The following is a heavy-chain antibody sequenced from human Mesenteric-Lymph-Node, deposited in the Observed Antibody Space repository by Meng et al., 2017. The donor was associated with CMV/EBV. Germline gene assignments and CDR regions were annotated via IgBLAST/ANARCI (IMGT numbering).Heavy chain of an antibody. D-gene: IGHD1-1*01. J-gene: IGHJ6*02. Sequence: SETLSLTCTVSGGSISSSSYYWGWIRQPPGKGLEWIGSIYYSGSTYYNPSLKSRVTISVDTSKNQFSLKLSSVTAADTAVYYCARLNEGYGMDVWGQGTTVTVSS. CDR3: ARLNEGYGMDV. V-gene: IGHV4-39*07. CDR1: GGSISSSSYY. CDR2: IYYSGST.